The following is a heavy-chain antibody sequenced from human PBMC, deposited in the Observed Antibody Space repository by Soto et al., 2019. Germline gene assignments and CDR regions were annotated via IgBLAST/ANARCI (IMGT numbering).Heavy chain of an antibody. Sequence: VASVKVSCKASGYTFTSYGISWVRQAPGQGLEWMGWISAYNGNTNYAQKLQGRVTMTTDTSTSTAYMELRSPRSDDTAVYYCARDNAALQSITMVRGVSTFDYWGQGTLVTVSS. V-gene: IGHV1-18*01. J-gene: IGHJ4*02. CDR3: ARDNAALQSITMVRGVSTFDY. D-gene: IGHD3-10*01. CDR2: ISAYNGNT. CDR1: GYTFTSYG.